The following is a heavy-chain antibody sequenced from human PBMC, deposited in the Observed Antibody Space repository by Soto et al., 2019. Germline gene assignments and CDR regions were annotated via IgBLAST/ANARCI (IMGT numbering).Heavy chain of an antibody. V-gene: IGHV4-59*01. D-gene: IGHD3-10*01. CDR3: ARDRGGGFGEFYGY. Sequence: LSLTRTVSGGSIRNYYWIWIRQPPGKGLEWIGYIYNSEYSNYNPSLKSRATISVDTSKNQFSLKLSSVTAADTAVYYCARDRGGGFGEFYGYWGQGTLVTVSS. CDR1: GGSIRNYY. J-gene: IGHJ4*02. CDR2: IYNSEYS.